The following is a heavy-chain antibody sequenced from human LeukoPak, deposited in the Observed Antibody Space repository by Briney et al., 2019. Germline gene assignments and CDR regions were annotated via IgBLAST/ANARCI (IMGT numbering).Heavy chain of an antibody. J-gene: IGHJ4*02. CDR2: IQHSGRT. D-gene: IGHD3-22*01. Sequence: SGTLSLTCGVSGVSISSSNWWTWVRQPPGKGLEWIGEIQHSGRTNYNPSLKSRVTLSVDKSKNHFSLNLISVTAADTAVYYCARDRRYTASWYQNYDSGGTYPTFDYGGQGTLVTVSS. V-gene: IGHV4-4*02. CDR3: ARDRRYTASWYQNYDSGGTYPTFDY. CDR1: GVSISSSNW.